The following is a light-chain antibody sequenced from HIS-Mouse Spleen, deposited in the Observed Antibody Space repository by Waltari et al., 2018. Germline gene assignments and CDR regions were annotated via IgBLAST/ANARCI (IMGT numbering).Light chain of an antibody. CDR3: CSYAGSSTLV. CDR1: STDVGSYNL. J-gene: IGLJ2*01. V-gene: IGLV2-23*01. CDR2: EGS. Sequence: QSALTQPASVSGSPGQSIPLSCPGTSTDVGSYNLVPWYQQHPGKAPKLMIYEGSKRPSGVSNRFSGSKSGNTASLTISGLQAEDEADYYCCSYAGSSTLVFGGGTKLTVL.